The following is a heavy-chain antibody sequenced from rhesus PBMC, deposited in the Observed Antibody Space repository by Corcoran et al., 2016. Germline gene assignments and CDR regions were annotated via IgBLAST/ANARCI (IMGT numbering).Heavy chain of an antibody. V-gene: IGHV4-169*01. CDR3: ARNTVTTGAFDF. D-gene: IGHD4-23*01. CDR2: IYGSGSST. CDR1: GGSISSSY. J-gene: IGHJ3*01. Sequence: QLQLQESGPGLVKPSETLSVTCAVSGGSISSSYWSWIRQAPGKGLEWIGYIYGSGSSTNYNPSLKSRVTLSVDTSKNQLSLKLSSVTTADTAVYYCARNTVTTGAFDFWGQGLRATVSS.